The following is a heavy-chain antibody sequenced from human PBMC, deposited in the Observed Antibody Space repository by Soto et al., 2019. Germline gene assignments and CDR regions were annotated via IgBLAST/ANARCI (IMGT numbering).Heavy chain of an antibody. V-gene: IGHV3-13*01. D-gene: IGHD3-9*01. CDR3: TRKTPPTGMEV. CDR1: GFTLSSYD. CDR2: IGSGGDT. Sequence: EVQLVESGGGLVQPGGSLRLSCAASGFTLSSYDIHWVRQATGEGLAWVSGIGSGGDTHYADSVKGQFIISREDGKNSWYLQMNNLRVGDTAVYYCTRKTPPTGMEVWGQGATVTVSS. J-gene: IGHJ6*02.